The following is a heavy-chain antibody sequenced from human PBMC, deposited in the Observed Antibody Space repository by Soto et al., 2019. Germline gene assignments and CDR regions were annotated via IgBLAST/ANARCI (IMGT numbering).Heavy chain of an antibody. Sequence: PSETLSLTCAVSGYSISSGYYWGWIRQPPGKGLEWIGSIYHSGSTYYNPSLKSRVTISVGTSKNQFSLKLSSVTAADTAVYYCARVRALASGSYLYYFDYWGQGTLVTVSS. CDR3: ARVRALASGSYLYYFDY. J-gene: IGHJ4*02. D-gene: IGHD1-26*01. CDR2: IYHSGST. V-gene: IGHV4-38-2*01. CDR1: GYSISSGYY.